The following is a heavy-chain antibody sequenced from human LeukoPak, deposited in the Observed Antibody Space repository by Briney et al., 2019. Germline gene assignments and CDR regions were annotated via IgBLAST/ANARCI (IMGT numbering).Heavy chain of an antibody. V-gene: IGHV4-34*01. J-gene: IGHJ4*02. CDR2: INHSGST. CDR3: ARGYYGGKRGLNY. CDR1: GGSFRGYY. D-gene: IGHD4-23*01. Sequence: SDTLSLTCAVCGGSFRGYYWSWIRHPPGKGLEWIGEINHSGSTNYNPSLKSRVTISVDTSKNQFSLKLSSVTAADTAVYYCARGYYGGKRGLNYWGQGTLVTVSS.